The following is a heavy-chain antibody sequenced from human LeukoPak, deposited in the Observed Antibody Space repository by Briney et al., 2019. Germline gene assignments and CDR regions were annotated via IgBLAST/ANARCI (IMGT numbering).Heavy chain of an antibody. V-gene: IGHV4-59*11. Sequence: SETLSLTCTVSGGSISSHYWSWIRQPPGKGLEGIGYIYYSGSTNYNPSLKSRVTISVDTSKNQFSLKLSTMTAADTAVYYCASDSSIAARRGVYYYYMDVWGKGTTFTVSS. J-gene: IGHJ6*03. CDR1: GGSISSHY. CDR2: IYYSGST. D-gene: IGHD6-6*01. CDR3: ASDSSIAARRGVYYYYMDV.